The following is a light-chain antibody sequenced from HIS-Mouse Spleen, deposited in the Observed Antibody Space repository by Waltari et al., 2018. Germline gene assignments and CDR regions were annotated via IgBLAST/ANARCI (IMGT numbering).Light chain of an antibody. CDR1: SSDVGAYNY. V-gene: IGLV2-14*01. CDR2: EVS. CDR3: SSYTSSSTNWV. Sequence: QSALTQPASVSGSPGQSITISCTGTSSDVGAYNYVPWYQQHPGKAPKLMIYEVSNRPSGVSNRFSGSKSGNTASLTISGLQAEDEADYYCSSYTSSSTNWVFGGGTKLTVL. J-gene: IGLJ3*02.